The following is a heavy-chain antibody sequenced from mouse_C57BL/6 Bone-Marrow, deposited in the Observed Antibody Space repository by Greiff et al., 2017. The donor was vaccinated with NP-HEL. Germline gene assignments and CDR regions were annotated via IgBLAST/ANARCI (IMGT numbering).Heavy chain of an antibody. D-gene: IGHD2-1*01. CDR3: ARVYGNRIAY. Sequence: QVQLQQPGAELVMPGASVKLSCKASGYTFTSYWMHWVKQRPGQGLEWIGEIDPSDSYTNYNQKFKGKSTLTVDKSSSTAYMQLSSLTSEDSAVYSCARVYGNRIAYWGQGTLVTVSA. CDR1: GYTFTSYW. V-gene: IGHV1-69*01. J-gene: IGHJ3*01. CDR2: IDPSDSYT.